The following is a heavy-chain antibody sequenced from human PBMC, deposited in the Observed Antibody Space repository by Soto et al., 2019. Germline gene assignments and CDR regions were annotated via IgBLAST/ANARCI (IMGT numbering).Heavy chain of an antibody. J-gene: IGHJ6*03. D-gene: IGHD6-25*01. CDR3: ARAVAALGYYYYYMDV. V-gene: IGHV4-59*01. Sequence: SETMSLTCTVSGGSISSYYWSWIRQPPGKGLEWIGYIYYSGSTNYNPSLKSRVTISVDTSKNQFSLKLSSVTAADTAVYYCARAVAALGYYYYYMDVWGKGTTVTLSS. CDR1: GGSISSYY. CDR2: IYYSGST.